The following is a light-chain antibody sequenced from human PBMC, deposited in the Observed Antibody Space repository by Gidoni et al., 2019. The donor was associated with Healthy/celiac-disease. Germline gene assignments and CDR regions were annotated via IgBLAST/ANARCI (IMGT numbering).Light chain of an antibody. V-gene: IGKV1-39*01. CDR3: QQSYSTLSLT. Sequence: DSQMNQSPSSLSASVGDRVTITCRASQSISSYLNWYQQKPGKAPKLLIYAASSLQSGVPSRFSGSGSGTDFTLTISSLQPEDFATYYCQQSYSTLSLTFGGGTKVEIK. CDR1: QSISSY. J-gene: IGKJ4*01. CDR2: AAS.